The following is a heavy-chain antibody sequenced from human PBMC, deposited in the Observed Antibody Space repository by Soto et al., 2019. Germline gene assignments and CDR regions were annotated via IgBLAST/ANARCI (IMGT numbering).Heavy chain of an antibody. CDR1: GGSISSYY. CDR3: ARDTTGGYSYGLDY. CDR2: IYYSGST. Sequence: SETLSLTCTVSGGSISSYYWSWIRQPPGKGLEWIGYIYYSGSTNYNPSLKSRVTISVDTSKNQFSLKLSSVTAADTAVYYCARDTTGGYSYGLDYWGQGTLVTAPQ. D-gene: IGHD5-18*01. J-gene: IGHJ4*02. V-gene: IGHV4-59*01.